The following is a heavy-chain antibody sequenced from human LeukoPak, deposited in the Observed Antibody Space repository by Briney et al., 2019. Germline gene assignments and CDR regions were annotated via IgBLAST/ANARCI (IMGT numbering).Heavy chain of an antibody. Sequence: GGSLRLSCAASGFTVSSNYMSWVRQAPGKGLEWVSVIYSGGSTYYADSVKGRFTISRDNSKNTLYLQMNSLRAEDTAVYYCARELLNSGGHDYWGQGTLVTVSS. CDR3: ARELLNSGGHDY. J-gene: IGHJ4*02. CDR1: GFTVSSNY. D-gene: IGHD3-10*01. CDR2: IYSGGST. V-gene: IGHV3-53*01.